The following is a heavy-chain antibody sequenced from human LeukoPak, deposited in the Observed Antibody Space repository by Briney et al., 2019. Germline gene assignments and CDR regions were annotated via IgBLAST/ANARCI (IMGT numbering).Heavy chain of an antibody. J-gene: IGHJ4*02. Sequence: PEASVKVSCKASGYTFTSYDINWVRQATGQGLEWMGWMNPNSGNTGYAQKFQGRVTMTRNTSISTAYMELSSLRSEDTAVYYCARGDPYIVATIIAPEDWGQGTLVTVSS. CDR3: ARGDPYIVATIIAPED. D-gene: IGHD5-12*01. CDR2: MNPNSGNT. V-gene: IGHV1-8*01. CDR1: GYTFTSYD.